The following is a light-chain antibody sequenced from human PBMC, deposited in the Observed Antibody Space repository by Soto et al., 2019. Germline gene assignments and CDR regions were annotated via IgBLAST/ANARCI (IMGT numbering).Light chain of an antibody. V-gene: IGKV1-39*01. Sequence: DIQMTQSPSSLSASVRDRVTITCQASQDISNYLNWYQQRPGKAPNLLIYAASNLQSGVPSRFSGSGSGTDFTLTISSLQPEDFATYYCQHSYSSPTFGQGTKVDIK. CDR1: QDISNY. CDR3: QHSYSSPT. CDR2: AAS. J-gene: IGKJ2*01.